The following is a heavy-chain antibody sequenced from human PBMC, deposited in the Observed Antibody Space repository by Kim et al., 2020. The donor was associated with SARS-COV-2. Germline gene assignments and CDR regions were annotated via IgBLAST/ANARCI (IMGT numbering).Heavy chain of an antibody. CDR1: GFTVSSNY. D-gene: IGHD5-18*01. V-gene: IGHV3-66*02. CDR3: ARGKGYSYGPGFDY. Sequence: GGSLRLSCAASGFTVSSNYMSWVRQAPGKGLEWVSVIYSGGSTYYADSVKGRFTISRDNSKNTLYLQMNSLRAEDTAVYYCARGKGYSYGPGFDYWGQGALLTVSS. J-gene: IGHJ4*02. CDR2: IYSGGST.